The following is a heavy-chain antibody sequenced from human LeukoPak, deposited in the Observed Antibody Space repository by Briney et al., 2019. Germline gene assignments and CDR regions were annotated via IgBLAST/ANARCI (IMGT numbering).Heavy chain of an antibody. CDR2: IYRSGST. J-gene: IGHJ4*02. V-gene: IGHV4-4*02. D-gene: IGHD4-17*01. CDR1: GGSISSGNW. CDR3: ARASHDYGDYSHFDY. Sequence: PSETLSLTCAVSGGSISSGNWWSWVRQPPGKGLEWIGEIYRSGSTNYNPSLKSRVTISVDKSKNQFSLKLSSVTAADTAVYYCARASHDYGDYSHFDYWGQGTLVTVSS.